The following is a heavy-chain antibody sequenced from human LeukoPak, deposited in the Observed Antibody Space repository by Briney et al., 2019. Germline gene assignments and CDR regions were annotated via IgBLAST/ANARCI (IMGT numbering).Heavy chain of an antibody. V-gene: IGHV3-53*01. Sequence: GGSLRLSCAASGFTVSSNYMSWVRQAPGKGLEWVSVIYSGGSTYYADSVKGRFTISRDNSKNTLYLQMNSLRAEDTAVYYCARVMVRETLDYWGQGTLVTVSS. CDR2: IYSGGST. CDR3: ARVMVRETLDY. D-gene: IGHD3-10*01. J-gene: IGHJ4*02. CDR1: GFTVSSNY.